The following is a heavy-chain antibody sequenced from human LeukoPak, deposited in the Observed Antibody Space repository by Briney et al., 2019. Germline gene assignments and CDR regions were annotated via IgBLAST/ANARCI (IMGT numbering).Heavy chain of an antibody. D-gene: IGHD2-2*02. CDR3: ARYCSSTSCYSPPFDY. J-gene: IGHJ4*02. CDR1: GASISPYY. Sequence: PSETLSLTCTVSGASISPYYWNWIRQPAGKGLEWIGRLYPSGSSDYNPSLKSRVTMSVDTSKNQFSLKVTSVTAADTAIYYCARYCSSTSCYSPPFDYWGQGTLVTVSS. V-gene: IGHV4-4*07. CDR2: LYPSGSS.